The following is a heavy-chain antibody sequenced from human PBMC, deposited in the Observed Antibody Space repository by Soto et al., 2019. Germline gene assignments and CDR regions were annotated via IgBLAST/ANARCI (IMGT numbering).Heavy chain of an antibody. J-gene: IGHJ4*02. Sequence: GWSLRLSCAASGFTFSSYAMSWVRQAPGKGLEWVSAISGSGGSTYYADSVKGRFTISRDNSKNTLYLQMNSLRAEDTAVYYCAKDLTNTGYCSSTSCYPLQYFDYWGQGTLVTVSS. D-gene: IGHD2-2*01. CDR2: ISGSGGST. CDR1: GFTFSSYA. V-gene: IGHV3-23*01. CDR3: AKDLTNTGYCSSTSCYPLQYFDY.